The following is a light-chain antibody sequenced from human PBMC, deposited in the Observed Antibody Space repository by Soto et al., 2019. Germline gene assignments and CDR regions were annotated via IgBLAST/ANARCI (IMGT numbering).Light chain of an antibody. CDR3: QQYNSYSMYT. J-gene: IGKJ2*01. CDR1: QTISTW. CDR2: KAS. Sequence: DIQMTQSPSTLSASVGDRVTITCRASQTISTWLAWYQQKPGKAPKLLIYKASSLESGVPSRFSGSGSGTEFTLTINSLQPDDFATYYCQQYNSYSMYTFGQGTKLEIK. V-gene: IGKV1-5*03.